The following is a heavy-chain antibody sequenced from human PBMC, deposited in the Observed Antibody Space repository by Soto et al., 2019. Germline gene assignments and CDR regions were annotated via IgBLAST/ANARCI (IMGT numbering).Heavy chain of an antibody. CDR3: AKGGSYSPTYYFDY. CDR1: GFTFSSYA. J-gene: IGHJ4*02. CDR2: ISGSGGST. Sequence: PGGSLRLSCAASGFTFSSYAMTWVRQAPGKGLEWVSGISGSGGSTYYADSVKGRFTISRDNSKNTLYLQMNSLRAEDTAVYYCAKGGSYSPTYYFDYWGQGTLVTVS. V-gene: IGHV3-23*01. D-gene: IGHD1-26*01.